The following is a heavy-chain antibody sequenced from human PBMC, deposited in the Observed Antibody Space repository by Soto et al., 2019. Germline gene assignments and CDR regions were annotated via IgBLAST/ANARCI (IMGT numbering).Heavy chain of an antibody. CDR3: SASIFYYGMDV. V-gene: IGHV5-51*01. J-gene: IGHJ6*02. Sequence: PGESLQVSCKGSGYTFTNYWIGWVRQMPGKGLEWMGIIYPGDSDTKYNPSFQGQVTISADKSITTTYLRWTSLKASDTAIYYCSASIFYYGMDVWGPGTTVTGS. CDR2: IYPGDSDT. CDR1: GYTFTNYW.